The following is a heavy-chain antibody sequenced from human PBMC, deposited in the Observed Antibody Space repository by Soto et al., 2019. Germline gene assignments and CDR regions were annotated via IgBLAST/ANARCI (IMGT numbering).Heavy chain of an antibody. J-gene: IGHJ4*02. D-gene: IGHD6-19*01. Sequence: QVQLVESGGGVVQPGRSLRLPCAASGFTFSSYGMHWVRQAPGKGLEWVAVIWYDGSNKYYADSVKGRFTISRDNSNNTLYLQMNSLRAEDTAVYYCARPLGPKQWPVRGALCYWGQGTLVTVSS. CDR1: GFTFSSYG. CDR2: IWYDGSNK. V-gene: IGHV3-33*01. CDR3: ARPLGPKQWPVRGALCY.